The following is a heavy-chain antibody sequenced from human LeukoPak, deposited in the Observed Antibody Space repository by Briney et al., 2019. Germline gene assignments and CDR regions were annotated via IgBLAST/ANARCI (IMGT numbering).Heavy chain of an antibody. CDR2: INSDGSST. V-gene: IGHV3-74*01. J-gene: IGHJ5*02. CDR3: ASSSGGFNWFDP. CDR1: GFTFSNYE. Sequence: PGGSLRLSCAVSGFTFSNYEMNWVRQAPGKGLVWVSRINSDGSSTNYADSVKGRFTISRDNAKNTLYLLMNSLRVEDTAVYYCASSSGGFNWFDPWGQGTLVTVSS. D-gene: IGHD6-19*01.